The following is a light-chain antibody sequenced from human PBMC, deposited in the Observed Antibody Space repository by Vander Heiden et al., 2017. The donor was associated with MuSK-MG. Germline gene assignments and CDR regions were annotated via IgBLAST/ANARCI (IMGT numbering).Light chain of an antibody. Sequence: DIQMTQSPSSLSASVGDRVTITCQASQDISNYLNWYQQKPGKAPKLLIYDASNLETGVPSRFSGSGSGTDFTFTISSLQPEDIATYYCQHEYNLWLTFGGGTKVEIK. CDR1: QDISNY. CDR2: DAS. CDR3: QHEYNLWLT. J-gene: IGKJ4*01. V-gene: IGKV1-33*01.